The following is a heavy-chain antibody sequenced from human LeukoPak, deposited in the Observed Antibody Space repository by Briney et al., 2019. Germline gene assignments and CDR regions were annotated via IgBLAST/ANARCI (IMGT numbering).Heavy chain of an antibody. Sequence: ASVKVSCKASGGTFSSYAISWVRQAPGQGLEWMGGIIPIFGTANYAQKFQGRVTITTDESTSTAYIELSSLRSEDTAVYYCARGGRQLLSNWFDPWGQGALVTVSS. D-gene: IGHD2-2*01. CDR2: IIPIFGTA. CDR1: GGTFSSYA. V-gene: IGHV1-69*05. CDR3: ARGGRQLLSNWFDP. J-gene: IGHJ5*02.